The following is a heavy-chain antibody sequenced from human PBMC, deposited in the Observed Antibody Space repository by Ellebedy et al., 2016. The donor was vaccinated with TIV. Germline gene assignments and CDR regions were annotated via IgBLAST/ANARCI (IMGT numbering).Heavy chain of an antibody. D-gene: IGHD2-8*01. CDR3: ARDVATIPLMVSGYGMDV. V-gene: IGHV3-66*01. J-gene: IGHJ6*02. Sequence: GGSLRLSCAASGSTVSSYYMSWVRQAPGKGLEWVSIIYSGGSTNYGDSVKGRFTISRDNSKNTLFLQMNSLRAEDTAVYFCARDVATIPLMVSGYGMDVWGRGTTVTVSS. CDR1: GSTVSSYY. CDR2: IYSGGST.